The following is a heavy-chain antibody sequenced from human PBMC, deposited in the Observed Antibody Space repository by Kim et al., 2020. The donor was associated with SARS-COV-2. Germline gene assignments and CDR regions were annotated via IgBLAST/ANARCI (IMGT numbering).Heavy chain of an antibody. J-gene: IGHJ4*02. CDR3: ARQVVIIPYYFDY. D-gene: IGHD3-3*01. V-gene: IGHV4-59*13. Sequence: SETLSLTCTVSGGSISSYYWSWIRQPPGKGLEWIGYIYYSGSTNYNPSLKSRVTISVDTSKNQFSLKLSSVTAADTAVYYCARQVVIIPYYFDYWGQGTLVTVSS. CDR2: IYYSGST. CDR1: GGSISSYY.